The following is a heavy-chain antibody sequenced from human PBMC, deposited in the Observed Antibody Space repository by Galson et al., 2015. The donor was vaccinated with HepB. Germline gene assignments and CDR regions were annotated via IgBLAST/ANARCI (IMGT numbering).Heavy chain of an antibody. Sequence: SVKVSCKASGGTFSSYAISWVRQAPGQGLEWMGGIIPIFGTANYAQKFQGRVTITADESTSTAYMELSSLRSEDTAVYYCARDPRGYCSSTSCEKFVYYYYGMDVWGQGTTVTVSS. CDR1: GGTFSSYA. J-gene: IGHJ6*02. V-gene: IGHV1-69*13. D-gene: IGHD2-2*01. CDR3: ARDPRGYCSSTSCEKFVYYYYGMDV. CDR2: IIPIFGTA.